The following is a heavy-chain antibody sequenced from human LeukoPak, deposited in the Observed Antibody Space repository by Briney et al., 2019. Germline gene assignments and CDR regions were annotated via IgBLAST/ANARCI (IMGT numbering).Heavy chain of an antibody. Sequence: PSQTLSLTCTVSGGSISSGGYYWSWIRQHPGKGLEWIGYIYYSGSTYYNPSLKSRVTISVDTSKNQFSLKLSSVTAADTAVYYCAREAGHGSGYYLYYFDYWGQGTLVTVSS. CDR2: IYYSGST. D-gene: IGHD3-22*01. V-gene: IGHV4-31*03. CDR3: AREAGHGSGYYLYYFDY. J-gene: IGHJ4*02. CDR1: GGSISSGGYY.